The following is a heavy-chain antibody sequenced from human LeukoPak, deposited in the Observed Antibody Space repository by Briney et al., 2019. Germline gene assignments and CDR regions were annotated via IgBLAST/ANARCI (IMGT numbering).Heavy chain of an antibody. CDR2: ISGSGDST. CDR1: GYTFSNYG. V-gene: IGHV3-23*01. J-gene: IGHJ4*02. CDR3: ATRQYTSGWYDY. Sequence: PGGSLTLSRSASGYTFSNYGVNWVRQAAGKGMEWVSVISGSGDSTKYADSVKGRFTVSRDNSEISLYLQMNSLRAEDTAVYYCATRQYTSGWYDYWGQGTLVTVSS. D-gene: IGHD6-19*01.